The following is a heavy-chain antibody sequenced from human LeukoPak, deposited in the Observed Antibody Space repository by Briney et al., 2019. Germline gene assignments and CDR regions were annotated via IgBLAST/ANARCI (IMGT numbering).Heavy chain of an antibody. V-gene: IGHV4-34*11. CDR2: IYANNGGT. Sequence: SETLSLTCAVYGGSFSGYCWSWIRKPPGQGMEWIGYIYANNGGTDYNPSLKSRATISVDTSKNQFSLHLNAVTAADTAVYYCARDSAARSDLWGRGTLVTVAS. J-gene: IGHJ2*01. D-gene: IGHD2-15*01. CDR3: ARDSAARSDL. CDR1: GGSFSGYC.